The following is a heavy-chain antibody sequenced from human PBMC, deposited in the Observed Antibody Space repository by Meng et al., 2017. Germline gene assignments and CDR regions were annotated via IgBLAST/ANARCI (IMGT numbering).Heavy chain of an antibody. CDR3: ERMRSRRLVEDAVDV. D-gene: IGHD3-10*01. Sequence: ASVKVSCKVSGYTFTSYGISWVRQAPGQGLEWMGWISAYNGNTSYAQKIKGRVTMTTDTSTSTVYMELRSLRSDDTAVYYCERMRSRRLVEDAVDVWGQGTMVTVSS. J-gene: IGHJ3*01. V-gene: IGHV1-18*01. CDR1: GYTFTSYG. CDR2: ISAYNGNT.